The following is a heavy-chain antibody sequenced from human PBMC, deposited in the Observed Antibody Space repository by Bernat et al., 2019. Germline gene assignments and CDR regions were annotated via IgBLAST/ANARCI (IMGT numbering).Heavy chain of an antibody. CDR2: ISGSGGST. V-gene: IGHV3-23*01. CDR3: AKEYGYSSLGANYYYMDV. J-gene: IGHJ6*03. D-gene: IGHD3-22*01. CDR1: GFTFSSYA. Sequence: EVQLLESGGGLVQPGGSLRLSCAASGFTFSSYAMSWVRQAPGKGLEWVSAISGSGGSTYYADSVKGRFTISRDNSKNTLYLQMNSLRAEDTAVYYWAKEYGYSSLGANYYYMDVWGKGTTVTVSS.